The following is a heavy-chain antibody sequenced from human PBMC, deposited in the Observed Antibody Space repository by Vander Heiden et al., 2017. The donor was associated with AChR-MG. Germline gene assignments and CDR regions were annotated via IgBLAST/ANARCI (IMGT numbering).Heavy chain of an antibody. CDR1: GGSFSGYY. V-gene: IGHV4-34*01. CDR3: ARAASHCSSTSCYLMRYYYYGMDV. Sequence: QVQPQQWGAGLLKPSETLSLTCAVYGGSFSGYYWSWIRQPPGKGLELSGEKNHSGSTNYNPSLKSRVTRTVDTSKNQFALKLSSVTAADTAVYYCARAASHCSSTSCYLMRYYYYGMDVWGQGTTVTVSS. J-gene: IGHJ6*02. CDR2: KNHSGST. D-gene: IGHD2-2*01.